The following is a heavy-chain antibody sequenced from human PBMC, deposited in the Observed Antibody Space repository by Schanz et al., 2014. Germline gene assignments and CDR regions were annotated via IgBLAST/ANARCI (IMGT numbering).Heavy chain of an antibody. Sequence: QVQLVESGGGVVQPGGSLRLSCAASGFIFSNYGMHWVRQAPGKGLEWVAVIWNNGVTKYYADSVRGRFTISRDRFQNTLYLRMSSLRAEDTAVYYCAKARRKSNCSGGRCFHYSYYGMDVWGQGTTVTVSS. D-gene: IGHD2-15*01. CDR1: GFIFSNYG. CDR2: IWNNGVTK. V-gene: IGHV3-33*03. CDR3: AKARRKSNCSGGRCFHYSYYGMDV. J-gene: IGHJ6*02.